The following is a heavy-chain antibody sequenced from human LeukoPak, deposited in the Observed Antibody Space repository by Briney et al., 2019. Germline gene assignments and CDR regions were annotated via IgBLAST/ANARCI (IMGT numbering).Heavy chain of an antibody. D-gene: IGHD2-21*02. Sequence: SVKVSCKASGGTFSSYAISWVRQAPGQGLEWMGGIIPIFGTANYAQKFQGRVTITADESTSTAYMELSSLRSEDTAVYYCARDPPGGDVLGSFDIWGQGTMVTVSS. J-gene: IGHJ3*02. CDR2: IIPIFGTA. CDR3: ARDPPGGDVLGSFDI. CDR1: GGTFSSYA. V-gene: IGHV1-69*13.